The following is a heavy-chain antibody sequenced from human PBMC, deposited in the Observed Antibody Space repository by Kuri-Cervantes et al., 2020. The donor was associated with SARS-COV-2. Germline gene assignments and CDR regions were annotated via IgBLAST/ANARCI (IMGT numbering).Heavy chain of an antibody. CDR1: GYSISSGYY. CDR2: IYNSGST. Sequence: SETLSLTCAVSGYSISSGYYWCWIRQPPGKGLEWIGSIYNSGSTYYNPSLKSRVTISVDTSKNQFSLKLSSVTAADTAVYYCARGGGRIALFDYWGQGTLVTVSS. J-gene: IGHJ4*02. D-gene: IGHD6-13*01. CDR3: ARGGGRIALFDY. V-gene: IGHV4-38-2*01.